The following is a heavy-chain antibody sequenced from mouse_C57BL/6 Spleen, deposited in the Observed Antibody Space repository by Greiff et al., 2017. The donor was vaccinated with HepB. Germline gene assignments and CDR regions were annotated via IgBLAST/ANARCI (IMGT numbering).Heavy chain of an antibody. D-gene: IGHD1-1*01. V-gene: IGHV5-4*01. J-gene: IGHJ4*01. CDR1: GFTFSSYA. Sequence: EVQLVESGGGLVKPGGSLKLSCAASGFTFSSYAMSWVRQTPEKRLEWVATISDGGSYTYYPDNVKGRFTISRDNAKNNLYLQMSHLKSEDTAMYYCARVGALRDYYAMDYWGQGTSVTVSS. CDR2: ISDGGSYT. CDR3: ARVGALRDYYAMDY.